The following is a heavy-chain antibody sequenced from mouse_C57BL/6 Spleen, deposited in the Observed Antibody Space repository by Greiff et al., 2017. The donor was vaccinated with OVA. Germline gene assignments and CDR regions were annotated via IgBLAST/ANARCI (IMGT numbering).Heavy chain of an antibody. CDR2: INPYNGGT. V-gene: IGHV1-19*01. Sequence: EVQLKESGPVLVKPGASVKMSCKASGYTFTDYYMNWVKQSHGKSLEWIGVINPYNGGTSYNQKFKGKATLTVDKSSSTAYMELNSLTSEDSAVYYCARLNSNWNFDYWGQGTTLTVSS. CDR1: GYTFTDYY. J-gene: IGHJ2*01. CDR3: ARLNSNWNFDY. D-gene: IGHD2-5*01.